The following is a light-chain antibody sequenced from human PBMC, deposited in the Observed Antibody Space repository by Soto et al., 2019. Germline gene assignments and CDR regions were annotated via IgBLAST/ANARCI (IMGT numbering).Light chain of an antibody. CDR2: GNS. J-gene: IGLJ7*01. Sequence: QSVRTQPPSVSGAPGHRVTTSWTGSSSNIGAGYDVHWYQQLPGTAPKLLIYGNSNRPSGVPDRFSVSKSGTSASLAITGLQAEDEADYYCQSYDSSLSGAVFGGGTQLTVL. V-gene: IGLV1-40*01. CDR3: QSYDSSLSGAV. CDR1: SSNIGAGYD.